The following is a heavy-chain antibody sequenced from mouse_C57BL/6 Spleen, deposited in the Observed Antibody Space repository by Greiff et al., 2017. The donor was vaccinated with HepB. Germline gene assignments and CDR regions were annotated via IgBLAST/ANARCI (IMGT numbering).Heavy chain of an antibody. J-gene: IGHJ4*01. CDR1: GYTFTDYE. D-gene: IGHD2-4*01. CDR3: TRVRLRRDYAMDY. V-gene: IGHV1-15*01. Sequence: VKLVESGAELVRPGASVTLSCKASGYTFTDYEMHWVKQTPVHGLEWIGAIDPETGGTAYNQKFKGKAILTADKSSSTAYMELRSLTSEDSAVYYCTRVRLRRDYAMDYWGQGTSVTVSS. CDR2: IDPETGGT.